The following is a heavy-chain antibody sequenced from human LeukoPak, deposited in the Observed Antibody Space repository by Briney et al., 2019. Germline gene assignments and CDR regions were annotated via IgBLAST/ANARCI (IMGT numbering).Heavy chain of an antibody. V-gene: IGHV1-2*02. CDR1: GYTFTGDY. CDR2: INPNSGGT. CDR3: ARGSGSYRSYYFDY. Sequence: ASVRVSCKASGYTFTGDYMHWVRQAPGQGLEWMGWINPNSGGTNYAQKFQGRVTITTDESTSTAYMELSSLRSEDTAVYYCARGSGSYRSYYFDYWGQGTLVTVSS. D-gene: IGHD1-26*01. J-gene: IGHJ4*02.